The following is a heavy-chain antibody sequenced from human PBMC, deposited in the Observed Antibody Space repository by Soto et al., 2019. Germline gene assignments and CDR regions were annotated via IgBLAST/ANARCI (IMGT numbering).Heavy chain of an antibody. V-gene: IGHV4-59*01. CDR3: PRDVSCIGGSCYANDCFAP. D-gene: IGHD2-15*01. CDR2: VDDSGTT. CDR1: AGSMRNYY. J-gene: IGHJ5*02. Sequence: QVQLQQSGPGLVKPSETLSLTCSVSAGSMRNYYWSWIRQPPGKGLEWIGNVDDSGTTKYNPALRSRVTISVDTSTNQFSLKLSSVIAADTAVYYCPRDVSCIGGSCYANDCFAPWGKGTLVTVSS.